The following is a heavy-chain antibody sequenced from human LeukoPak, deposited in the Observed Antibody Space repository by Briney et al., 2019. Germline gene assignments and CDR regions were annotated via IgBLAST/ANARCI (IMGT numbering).Heavy chain of an antibody. J-gene: IGHJ3*02. CDR2: IKQDGSEK. CDR1: GFTFSSYW. Sequence: GGSLRHSCAASGFTFSSYWMSWVRQAPGKGLEWVANIKQDGSEKYYVDSVKGRFTISRDNAKNSLYLQMNSLRAEDTAVYYCARDISGSYSSDAFDIWGQGTMVTVSS. V-gene: IGHV3-7*04. CDR3: ARDISGSYSSDAFDI. D-gene: IGHD1-26*01.